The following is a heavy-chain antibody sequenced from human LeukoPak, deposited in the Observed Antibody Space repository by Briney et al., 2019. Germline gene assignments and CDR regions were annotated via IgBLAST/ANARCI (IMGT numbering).Heavy chain of an antibody. Sequence: SETLSLTCSVSGFSISSGYFRGWIRQPPGKGLEWIGRVYHSGTTNYDPSLKSRVTISVDTSRNQFSLKLSSVTAADTAVYYCARAREPLLYTYYFDYWGQGTLVTVSS. CDR1: GFSISSGYF. CDR3: ARAREPLLYTYYFDY. D-gene: IGHD3-16*01. CDR2: VYHSGTT. V-gene: IGHV4-38-2*02. J-gene: IGHJ4*02.